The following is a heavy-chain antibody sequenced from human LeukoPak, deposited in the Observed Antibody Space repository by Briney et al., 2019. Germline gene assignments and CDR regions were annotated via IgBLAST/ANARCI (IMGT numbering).Heavy chain of an antibody. CDR1: GFTFSTYA. Sequence: PGGSLRLSCAASGFTFSTYAMNWVRQTPGKGLEWVSVISTSGGSTYYADSVKGRFTISRDNSKNTVYLQMNSLRAEDTAVYYCARVCSGGSCYYYYGMDVWGQGTTVTVSS. J-gene: IGHJ6*02. D-gene: IGHD2-15*01. V-gene: IGHV3-23*01. CDR2: ISTSGGST. CDR3: ARVCSGGSCYYYYGMDV.